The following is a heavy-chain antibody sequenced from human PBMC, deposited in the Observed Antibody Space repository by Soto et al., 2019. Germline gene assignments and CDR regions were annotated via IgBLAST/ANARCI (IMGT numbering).Heavy chain of an antibody. J-gene: IGHJ5*02. V-gene: IGHV1-69*12. D-gene: IGHD1-26*01. Sequence: QVQLVQSGAEVKKPGSSVKVSCKASGGTFSSYAISWVRQAPGQGLEWMGGIIPIFGTANYAQKFQGRVTITADESTSTAYMELSSLRSEDTAVYYCARASPYYGGNSGWFDPWGQGTLVTVSS. CDR3: ARASPYYGGNSGWFDP. CDR1: GGTFSSYA. CDR2: IIPIFGTA.